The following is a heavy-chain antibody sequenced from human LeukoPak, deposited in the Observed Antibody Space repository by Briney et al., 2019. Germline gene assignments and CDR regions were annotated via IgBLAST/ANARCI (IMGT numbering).Heavy chain of an antibody. V-gene: IGHV1-24*01. Sequence: GVSVKVSCKVSGYTLTELSMHWVRQAPGKGLEWMGGFDPEDGETIYAQKFQGRVTMTEDTSTDTAYMELSSLRSEDTAVYYCATSGVRYFDWLSSGEFGWGQGTLVTVSS. J-gene: IGHJ4*02. D-gene: IGHD3-9*01. CDR2: FDPEDGET. CDR3: ATSGVRYFDWLSSGEFG. CDR1: GYTLTELS.